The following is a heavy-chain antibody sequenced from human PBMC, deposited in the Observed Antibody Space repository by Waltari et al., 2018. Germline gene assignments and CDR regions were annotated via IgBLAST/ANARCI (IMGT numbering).Heavy chain of an antibody. D-gene: IGHD2-15*01. CDR3: ARGKRRSDIVVVVAATPGMDV. Sequence: EVQLVESGGGLVQPGGSLRLSCAASGFTFSSYSMNWVRQAPGKGLEWVSYISSSSSTIYYADSVKGRCTISRDNAKNSLYLQMNSLRAEDTAVYYCARGKRRSDIVVVVAATPGMDVWGQGTTVTVSS. V-gene: IGHV3-48*01. CDR2: ISSSSSTI. CDR1: GFTFSSYS. J-gene: IGHJ6*02.